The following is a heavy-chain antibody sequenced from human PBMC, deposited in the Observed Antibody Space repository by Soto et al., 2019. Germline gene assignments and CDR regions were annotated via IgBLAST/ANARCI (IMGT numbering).Heavy chain of an antibody. D-gene: IGHD3-3*01. Sequence: LSLTCTVSGGSISSYYWSWIRQPPGKGLEWIGYIYYSGSTNYNPSLKSRVTISVDTYKNQFSLKLSSVTAADTAVYYCARDRAYYDFWSGPVGYYGMDVWGQGTTVTVSS. CDR3: ARDRAYYDFWSGPVGYYGMDV. CDR2: IYYSGST. CDR1: GGSISSYY. V-gene: IGHV4-59*01. J-gene: IGHJ6*02.